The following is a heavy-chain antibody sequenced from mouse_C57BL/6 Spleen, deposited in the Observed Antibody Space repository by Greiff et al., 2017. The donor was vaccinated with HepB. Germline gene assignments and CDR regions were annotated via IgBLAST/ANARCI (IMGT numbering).Heavy chain of an antibody. CDR3: ARTNSSWFAY. Sequence: QVQLQQPGAELVKPGASVKLSCKASGYTFTSYWMHWVKQRPGKGLEWIGMIHPNSGRTNYNEKFKSKATLTVDKSSSTAYMKLSSLTSEDSAVYNGARTNSSWFAYWGQGTLVTVSA. CDR2: IHPNSGRT. V-gene: IGHV1-64*01. J-gene: IGHJ3*01. CDR1: GYTFTSYW. D-gene: IGHD4-1*01.